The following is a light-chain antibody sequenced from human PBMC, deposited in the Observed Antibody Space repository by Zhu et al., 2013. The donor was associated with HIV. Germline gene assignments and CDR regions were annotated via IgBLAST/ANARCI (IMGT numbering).Light chain of an antibody. V-gene: IGKV3-11*01. CDR3: QQSDSTPWT. J-gene: IGKJ1*01. CDR1: QSLGGY. Sequence: EVVLTQSPATLSFSPGERGTLSCRASQSLGGYLAWFQQRPGQAPRLLVYDASYRATGVPARFSGSGSGTDFTLTINRLEPEDFAVYYCQQSDSTPWTFGQGTKVEIK. CDR2: DAS.